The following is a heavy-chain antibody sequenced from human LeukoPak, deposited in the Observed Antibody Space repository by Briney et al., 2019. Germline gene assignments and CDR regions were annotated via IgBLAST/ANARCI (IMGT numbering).Heavy chain of an antibody. CDR2: IDGSNYI. Sequence: GGSLRLSCAASGFAFSLYNMNWVRQAPGKGLEWVSCIDGSNYIYYADSVKGRFTVSRDNAKNLLYLQLNRLRAEDTAVYYCARDEGLPAEFFQHWGQGTLVTVSS. CDR3: ARDEGLPAEFFQH. J-gene: IGHJ1*01. V-gene: IGHV3-21*01. CDR1: GFAFSLYN. D-gene: IGHD3/OR15-3a*01.